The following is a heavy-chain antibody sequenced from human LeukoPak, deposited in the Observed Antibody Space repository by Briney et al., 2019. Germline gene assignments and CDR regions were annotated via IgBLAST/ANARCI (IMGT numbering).Heavy chain of an antibody. CDR3: AREGDGDYFDY. V-gene: IGHV3-30*03. Sequence: LPGGSLRLSCAASGFIFSSYGMHWVRQAPGKGLEWVAVMSYDGSEKYYADSVKGRFTISRDNSKNTLFLQLNSLRAEDTAVYYCAREGDGDYFDYWGQGTLVTVSS. CDR2: MSYDGSEK. CDR1: GFIFSSYG. J-gene: IGHJ4*02. D-gene: IGHD4-17*01.